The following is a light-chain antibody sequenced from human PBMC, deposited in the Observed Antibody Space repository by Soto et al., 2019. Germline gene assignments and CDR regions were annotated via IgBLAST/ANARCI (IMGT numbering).Light chain of an antibody. V-gene: IGLV1-44*01. CDR2: DTT. CDR1: YSNIGIND. J-gene: IGLJ2*01. CDR3: AAWDDSLNGPI. Sequence: QSALTQPPSAYGTPGQRVIVSCSGTYSNIGINDVHWYRQLSGSAPQILIYDTTERATGVPDRFSGAKSGTSASLAISGLQAEDEADYHCAAWDDSLNGPIFGGGTKVTVL.